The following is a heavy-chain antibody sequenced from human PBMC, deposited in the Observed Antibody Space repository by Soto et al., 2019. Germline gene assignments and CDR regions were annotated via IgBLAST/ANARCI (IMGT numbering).Heavy chain of an antibody. V-gene: IGHV3-21*06. CDR2: ISSHGRDI. CDR3: ARGAALAGKLDL. Sequence: LGLSCEASGFTFTSDSMTWVRQAPGKGLEWVSSISSHGRDIFYADSVKGRFTISRDNAKDSLHLQMNSLTGEDSAVYYCARGAALAGKLDLWGQGTLVTVSS. D-gene: IGHD6-19*01. CDR1: GFTFTSDS. J-gene: IGHJ4*02.